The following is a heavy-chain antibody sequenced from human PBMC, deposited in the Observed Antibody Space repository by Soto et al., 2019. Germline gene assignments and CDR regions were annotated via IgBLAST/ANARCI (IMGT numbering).Heavy chain of an antibody. V-gene: IGHV3-23*01. CDR3: ARDSEHRLAARLDY. J-gene: IGHJ4*02. Sequence: GGSLRLSCAASGFTFSSYAMSWVRQAPGKGLEWVSAISGSGGSTYYADSVKGRFTISRDNSKNTLYLQMNSLRAEDTAVYYCARDSEHRLAARLDYWGQGTLVTVSS. CDR2: ISGSGGST. CDR1: GFTFSSYA. D-gene: IGHD6-6*01.